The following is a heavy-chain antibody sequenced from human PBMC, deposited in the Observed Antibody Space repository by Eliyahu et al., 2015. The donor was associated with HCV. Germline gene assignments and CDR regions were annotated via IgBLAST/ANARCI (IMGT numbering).Heavy chain of an antibody. CDR2: IYHSGST. CDR1: GYSISSGYY. D-gene: IGHD6-13*01. V-gene: IGHV4-38-2*02. J-gene: IGHJ4*02. CDR3: ARDRGAAAGTPYDY. Sequence: QVQLQESGPGLVKPSETLSLTCAVSGYSISSGYYWGWIRQPPGKGLEWIGSIYHSGSTYYNPSLKSRVTISVDTSKNQFSLKLSSVTAADTAVYYCARDRGAAAGTPYDYWGQGTLVTVSS.